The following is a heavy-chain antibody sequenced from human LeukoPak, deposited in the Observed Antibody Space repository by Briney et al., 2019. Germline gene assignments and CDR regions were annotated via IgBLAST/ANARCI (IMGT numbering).Heavy chain of an antibody. CDR1: SGSVNSGSYY. V-gene: IGHV4-61*01. CDR3: ARRAGYTSSWYEY. J-gene: IGHJ4*02. D-gene: IGHD6-13*01. Sequence: SETLSLTCTVSSGSVNSGSYYWNWIRQPPGKGLDWIGYIYYSGSTNYNPSLKSRVTISLDTAKSQLSLKLSSVTAADTAVYYCARRAGYTSSWYEYWGQGTLVTVSS. CDR2: IYYSGST.